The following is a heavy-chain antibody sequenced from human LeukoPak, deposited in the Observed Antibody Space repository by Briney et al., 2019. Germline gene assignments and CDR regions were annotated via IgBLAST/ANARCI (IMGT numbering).Heavy chain of an antibody. CDR3: ALLYYYGSGSYDY. D-gene: IGHD3-10*01. CDR1: GGSISSSSYY. Sequence: SETLSLTCTVSGGSISSSSYYWGWIRQPPGKGLEWIGSIYYSGSTYYNPSLKSRVTISVDTSKNQFSLKLRSVTAADTAVYYCALLYYYGSGSYDYWGQGTLVTVSS. J-gene: IGHJ4*02. CDR2: IYYSGST. V-gene: IGHV4-39*07.